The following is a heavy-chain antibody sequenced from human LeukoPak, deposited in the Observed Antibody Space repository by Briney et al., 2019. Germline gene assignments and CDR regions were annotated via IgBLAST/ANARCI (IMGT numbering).Heavy chain of an antibody. Sequence: GGSLRLSCAASGFTFSSYWMRWVRQAPGKGLEGVANIKNDGSEEYYVDSVKGRFTISRDNAKNSLFLQMNSLTVEDTAVYFCARAIRGSAVDTGDRWGQGTLVTVSS. CDR1: GFTFSSYW. CDR2: IKNDGSEE. J-gene: IGHJ4*02. V-gene: IGHV3-7*01. D-gene: IGHD3-10*01. CDR3: ARAIRGSAVDTGDR.